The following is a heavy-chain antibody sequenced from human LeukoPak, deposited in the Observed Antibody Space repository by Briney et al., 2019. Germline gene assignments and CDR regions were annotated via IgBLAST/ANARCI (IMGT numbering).Heavy chain of an antibody. D-gene: IGHD1-1*01. J-gene: IGHJ4*02. CDR3: ARQRYSDY. Sequence: PGESLRLSRAASGFTLSRYWMTCVRQAPGKGLEWVANIKEDGSENSYVESGKGRFTISRDNAKNSLYLQLNSLRAEDTAVYFCARQRYSDYWGQGTLVTVSS. CDR1: GFTLSRYW. CDR2: IKEDGSEN. V-gene: IGHV3-7*01.